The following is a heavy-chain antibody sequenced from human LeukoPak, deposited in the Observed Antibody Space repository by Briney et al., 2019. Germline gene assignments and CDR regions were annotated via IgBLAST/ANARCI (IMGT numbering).Heavy chain of an antibody. CDR3: ASYDFWEGRSGYYFDY. J-gene: IGHJ4*02. V-gene: IGHV4-39*01. D-gene: IGHD3-3*01. CDR2: IYYSGST. CDR1: GGSISSSSYY. Sequence: SETLSLTCTVSGGSISSSSYYWGWIRQPPGKGLEWIGSIYYSGSTYYNPSLKSRVTISVDTSKNQFSLKLSSVTAADTAVYYCASYDFWEGRSGYYFDYWGQGTLVTVSS.